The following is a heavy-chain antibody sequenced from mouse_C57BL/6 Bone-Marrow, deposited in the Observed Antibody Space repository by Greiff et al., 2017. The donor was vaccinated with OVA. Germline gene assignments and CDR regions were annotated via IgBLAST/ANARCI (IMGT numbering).Heavy chain of an antibody. CDR2: IDPENGDT. D-gene: IGHD2-1*01. CDR3: TAYGNFDD. J-gene: IGHJ2*01. CDR1: GFNIKDDY. V-gene: IGHV14-4*01. Sequence: VQLQQSGAELVRPGASVKLSCTASGFNIKDDYMHWVKQRPEQGLEWIGWIDPENGDTEYASKVQGKATIAADTSSNTAYLQRSSLTSEDTAVYYCTAYGNFDDWGQGTTLTVSS.